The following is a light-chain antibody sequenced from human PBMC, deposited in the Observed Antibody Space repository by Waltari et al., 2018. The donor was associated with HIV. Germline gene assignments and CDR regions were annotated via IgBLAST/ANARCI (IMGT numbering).Light chain of an antibody. Sequence: SYVLTQPPSVSVAPGQTARITCGGNNIGTKSVHWYQPTPGQGPVLVIYDDGDRPSGIPERFSGSHSGNTATLTISRVEAGDEADYYCQVWDSSSDHYVFGSGSKVTV. J-gene: IGLJ1*01. CDR3: QVWDSSSDHYV. CDR2: DDG. V-gene: IGLV3-21*02. CDR1: NIGTKS.